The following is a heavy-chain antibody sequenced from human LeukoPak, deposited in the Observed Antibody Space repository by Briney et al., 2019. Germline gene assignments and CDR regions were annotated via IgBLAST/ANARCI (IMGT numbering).Heavy chain of an antibody. D-gene: IGHD3-10*01. CDR3: ATRPAETTWFGVFDY. CDR1: GGSISSYY. J-gene: IGHJ4*02. Sequence: SETLSLTCTVSGGSISSYYWSWIRQPPGKGLEWIGYIYYSGSTNYNPSLKSRVTISVDTSKNQFSLKLSSVTAADTALYYCATRPAETTWFGVFDYWSRGTLVTVSS. V-gene: IGHV4-59*01. CDR2: IYYSGST.